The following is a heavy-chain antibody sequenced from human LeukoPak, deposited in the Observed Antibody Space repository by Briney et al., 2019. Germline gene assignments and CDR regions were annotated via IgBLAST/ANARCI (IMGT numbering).Heavy chain of an antibody. V-gene: IGHV3-23*01. D-gene: IGHD5-18*01. Sequence: GGSLRLSCAASGFTFSSYAMSWVRQAPGKGLEWVSAISGSGGSTYYADSVKGRFTISRDNSKNTLYLQMNSLRAEDTAVYYCAKDFSEERASWIQLWLQKTGLDYWGQGTLVTVSS. CDR2: ISGSGGST. J-gene: IGHJ4*02. CDR3: AKDFSEERASWIQLWLQKTGLDY. CDR1: GFTFSSYA.